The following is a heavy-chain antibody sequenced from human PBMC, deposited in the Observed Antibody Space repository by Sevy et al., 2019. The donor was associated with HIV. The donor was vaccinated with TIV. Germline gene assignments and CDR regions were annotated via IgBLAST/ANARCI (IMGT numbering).Heavy chain of an antibody. CDR1: GFTFSTYW. CDR3: ARDVTTAIFGVLRDYGMDV. Sequence: GGSLRLSCAASGFTFSTYWMSWVRQAPGKGLEWVANIRQDGSEKYYVDSGKGRFTISKDNAKNSLYLQMNSLRAEDTAVYYCARDVTTAIFGVLRDYGMDVWGQGTTVTVSS. D-gene: IGHD3-3*01. V-gene: IGHV3-7*01. CDR2: IRQDGSEK. J-gene: IGHJ6*02.